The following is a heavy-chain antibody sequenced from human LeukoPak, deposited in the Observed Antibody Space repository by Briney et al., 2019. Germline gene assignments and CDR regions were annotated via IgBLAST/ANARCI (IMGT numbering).Heavy chain of an antibody. J-gene: IGHJ4*02. D-gene: IGHD3-16*01. V-gene: IGHV1-18*01. CDR3: ARDLRVITEGDFDY. CDR1: GYTFTSYG. CDR2: ISAYNGNT. Sequence: ASVKVSCRASGYTFTSYGISWVRQAPGQGPEWMGWISAYNGNTNYAQKLQGRVTMTTDTSTSTAYMELRSLRSDDTAVYYCARDLRVITEGDFDYWGQGTLVTVSS.